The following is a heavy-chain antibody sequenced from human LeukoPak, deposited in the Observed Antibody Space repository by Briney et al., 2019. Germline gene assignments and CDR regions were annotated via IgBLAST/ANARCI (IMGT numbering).Heavy chain of an antibody. CDR3: AREGYYYGSGSPGGPTYYFDY. CDR2: INTNTGNP. CDR1: GYTFTSYA. V-gene: IGHV7-4-1*02. D-gene: IGHD3-10*01. Sequence: ASAKVSCRASGYTFTSYAMNWVRQAPGQGLEWMGWINTNTGNPTYAQGFTGRFVFSLDTSVSTAYLQISSLKAEDTAVYYCAREGYYYGSGSPGGPTYYFDYWGQGTLVTVSS. J-gene: IGHJ4*02.